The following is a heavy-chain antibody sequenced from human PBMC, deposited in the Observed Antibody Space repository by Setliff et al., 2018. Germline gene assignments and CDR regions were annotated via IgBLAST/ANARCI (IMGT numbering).Heavy chain of an antibody. CDR3: AKEKYSSTWYERKPFDC. CDR1: GFTFSTHA. CDR2: ATTSGTYP. J-gene: IGHJ4*02. D-gene: IGHD6-13*01. V-gene: IGHV3-23*01. Sequence: GESLKISCAASGFTFSTHAMTWVRQAPGKGLEWVSTATTSGTYPYYADSVKGRFTISRDDSKNTLYLQMNSLRAEDTAVYYCAKEKYSSTWYERKPFDCWGQGTL.